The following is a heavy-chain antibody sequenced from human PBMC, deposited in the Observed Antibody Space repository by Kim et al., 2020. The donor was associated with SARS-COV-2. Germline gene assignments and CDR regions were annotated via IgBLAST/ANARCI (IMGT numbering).Heavy chain of an antibody. CDR3: ARESNIAAAGGGGSWFDP. D-gene: IGHD6-13*01. CDR2: ISAYNGNT. Sequence: ASVKVSCKASGYTFTSYGISWVRQAPGQGHERMGWISAYNGNTNYAQKLQGRVTMTTDTSTSTAYMELRSLRSDDTAVYYCARESNIAAAGGGGSWFDPWGQGTLVTVSA. V-gene: IGHV1-18*01. CDR1: GYTFTSYG. J-gene: IGHJ5*02.